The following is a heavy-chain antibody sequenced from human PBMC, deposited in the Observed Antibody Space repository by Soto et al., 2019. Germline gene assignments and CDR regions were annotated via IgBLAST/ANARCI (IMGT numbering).Heavy chain of an antibody. Sequence: QVQLVQSGAGVKKPGASVKVSCKASGYTFTSYGISWVRQAPGQGLEWMGWISAYNGNTNYAQKLQGRVTMTTDTSTSTAYMELRSLRSDDTAVYYCARDDLGYCSSTSCPNWFDPWGQGTLVTVSS. CDR1: GYTFTSYG. CDR2: ISAYNGNT. CDR3: ARDDLGYCSSTSCPNWFDP. J-gene: IGHJ5*02. D-gene: IGHD2-2*01. V-gene: IGHV1-18*04.